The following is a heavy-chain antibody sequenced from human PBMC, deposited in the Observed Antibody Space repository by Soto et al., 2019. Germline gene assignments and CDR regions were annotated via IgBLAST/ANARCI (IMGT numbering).Heavy chain of an antibody. J-gene: IGHJ4*02. V-gene: IGHV4-31*03. CDR1: GGSINGGGCY. D-gene: IGHD3-22*01. Sequence: SETLSLTCTVSGGSINGGGCYWSWIRQHPGKGLEWIGHIFYSGHTYYNPSLKSRLTISVDTSKNQFSLKLSSVTAADTAVYYCARLTYYDSSSPHYFDYWGQGTLVTSPQ. CDR2: IFYSGHT. CDR3: ARLTYYDSSSPHYFDY.